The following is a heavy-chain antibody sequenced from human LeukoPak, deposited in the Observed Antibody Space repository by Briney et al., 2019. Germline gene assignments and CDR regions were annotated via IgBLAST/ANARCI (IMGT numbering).Heavy chain of an antibody. Sequence: SETLSLTCAVYGGSFSGYYWSWIRQPPGKGLEWIGEINHSGSTNYNPSLKSRVTISVDTSKNQFSLKLSSVTAADTAVYYCARGRLRITMIVAARRVNWFDPWGQGTLVTVSS. CDR2: INHSGST. CDR3: ARGRLRITMIVAARRVNWFDP. CDR1: GGSFSGYY. V-gene: IGHV4-34*01. D-gene: IGHD3-22*01. J-gene: IGHJ5*02.